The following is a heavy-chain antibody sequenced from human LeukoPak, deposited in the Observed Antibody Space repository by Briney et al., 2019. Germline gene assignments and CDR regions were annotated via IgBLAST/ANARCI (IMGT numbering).Heavy chain of an antibody. J-gene: IGHJ3*02. D-gene: IGHD3-22*01. CDR1: GGSISSSGYY. Sequence: SETLSLTCTVSGGSISSSGYYWGWIRQPPGKGLEWIGSIYYSGSTNYNPSLKSRVTISVDTSKNQFSLKLSSVTAADTAVYYCASSPRHYDSSGYFRDIWGQGTMVTVSS. CDR2: IYYSGST. CDR3: ASSPRHYDSSGYFRDI. V-gene: IGHV4-39*07.